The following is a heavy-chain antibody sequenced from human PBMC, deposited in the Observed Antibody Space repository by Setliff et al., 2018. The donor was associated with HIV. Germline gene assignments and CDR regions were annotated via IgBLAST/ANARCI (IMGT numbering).Heavy chain of an antibody. CDR1: GASISSGGYY. CDR3: ARTYYYASGSYYSQGYYFDY. D-gene: IGHD3-10*01. V-gene: IGHV4-31*03. Sequence: PSETLSLTCNVSGASISSGGYYWTWIRQHPGRGLEWIGYIYYSGSTYYNPSLKSRLTISGDTSQNQFSLELSSVTAADTAVYYCARTYYYASGSYYSQGYYFDYWGQGTLVTVSS. J-gene: IGHJ4*02. CDR2: IYYSGST.